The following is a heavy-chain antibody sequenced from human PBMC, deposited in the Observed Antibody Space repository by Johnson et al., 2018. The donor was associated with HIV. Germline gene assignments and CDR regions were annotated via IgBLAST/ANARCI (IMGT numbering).Heavy chain of an antibody. J-gene: IGHJ3*02. D-gene: IGHD2-15*01. CDR3: SKGIGPYLPVAAFDI. V-gene: IGHV3-23*04. Sequence: VQLVESGGGLVQPGRSLRLSCAASGFTFDDYAMHWVRQAPGKGLEWVSGISASGGSAYYVDSVKGRFTISRDNSKNTLYLLMNNQRAEDTAVYFCSKGIGPYLPVAAFDIWGQGTMVTVSS. CDR1: GFTFDDYA. CDR2: ISASGGSA.